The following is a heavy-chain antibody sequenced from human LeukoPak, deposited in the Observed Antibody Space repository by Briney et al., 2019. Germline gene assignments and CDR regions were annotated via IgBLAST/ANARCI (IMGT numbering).Heavy chain of an antibody. J-gene: IGHJ4*02. Sequence: GGSLRLSCAASGFTFSSYWISWVRQAPGKGLEWVANIKQDGSEKYDVDSVKGRFTISRDNAKNSLFLQMNSLRVEDTAVYYCARLRGSYSLDYWGQGTLVTVSS. CDR1: GFTFSSYW. D-gene: IGHD1-26*01. CDR2: IKQDGSEK. V-gene: IGHV3-7*01. CDR3: ARLRGSYSLDY.